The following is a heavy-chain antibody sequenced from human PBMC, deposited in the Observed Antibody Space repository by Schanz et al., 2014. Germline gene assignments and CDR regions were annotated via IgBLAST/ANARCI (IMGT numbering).Heavy chain of an antibody. Sequence: QVQLVQSGAEVKKPGASVKVSCKASGYTFTSYVISWVRQAPGQGLEWMGWISADNGNTSYAQRLQGRVTMTTDTSTSTAYMELRSLRSDDTAVYYCARGGDYIVVLVAVTREYYYHAMDVWGQGTTVTVSS. CDR1: GYTFTSYV. CDR2: ISADNGNT. J-gene: IGHJ6*02. CDR3: ARGGDYIVVLVAVTREYYYHAMDV. V-gene: IGHV1-18*01. D-gene: IGHD2-15*01.